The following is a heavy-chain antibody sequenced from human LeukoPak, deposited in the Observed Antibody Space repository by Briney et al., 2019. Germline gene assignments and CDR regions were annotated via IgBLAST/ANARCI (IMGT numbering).Heavy chain of an antibody. CDR2: ISSSSSYI. CDR3: ARDGTNWDDAFDI. V-gene: IGHV3-21*01. D-gene: IGHD7-27*01. Sequence: GGSLRLSCAASGFTFSSYSMNWVRQAPGKGLEWVSSISSSSSYIYYADSVKGRFTISRDNAKNSLYLQMNSLRAEGTAVYYCARDGTNWDDAFDIWGQGTMVTVSS. CDR1: GFTFSSYS. J-gene: IGHJ3*02.